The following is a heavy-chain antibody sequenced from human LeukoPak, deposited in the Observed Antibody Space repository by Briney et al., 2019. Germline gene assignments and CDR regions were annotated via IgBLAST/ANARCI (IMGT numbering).Heavy chain of an antibody. V-gene: IGHV3-30*01. J-gene: IGHJ5*02. Sequence: GGSLRLSCAASGFTFSSYAMHWVRQAPAKGLEWVAVISYDGSNKYYADSVKGRFTISRDNSKNTLYLQMNSLRAEDTAVYYCARDRHYYGSGSENWFDPWGQGTLVTVSS. CDR2: ISYDGSNK. CDR3: ARDRHYYGSGSENWFDP. D-gene: IGHD3-10*01. CDR1: GFTFSSYA.